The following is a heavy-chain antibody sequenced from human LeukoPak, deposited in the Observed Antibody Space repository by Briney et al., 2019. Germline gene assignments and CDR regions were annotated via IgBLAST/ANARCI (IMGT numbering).Heavy chain of an antibody. CDR2: INGDGSGT. V-gene: IGHV3-74*01. J-gene: IGHJ4*02. CDR1: GFTFSTCA. D-gene: IGHD1-26*01. CDR3: AGSGTYYVMSDF. Sequence: GGSLRLSCAASGFTFSTCAMSWVRQAPGKGLVWVSRINGDGSGTSYADSVKGRFTISRDNAKNTVYLQMNGLRADDTAVYYCAGSGTYYVMSDFWGQGTLVTVSS.